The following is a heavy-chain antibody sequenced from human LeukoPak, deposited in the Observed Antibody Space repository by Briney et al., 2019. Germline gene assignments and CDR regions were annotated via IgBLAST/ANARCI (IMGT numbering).Heavy chain of an antibody. D-gene: IGHD6-13*01. CDR2: IKQDGSGK. V-gene: IGHV3-7*01. J-gene: IGHJ1*01. CDR3: ASAQQQLVLVQR. CDR1: GGSFSGYY. Sequence: ETLSLTCAVYGGSFSGYYWSWVRQAPGKGLEWVANIKQDGSGKFYVESVKGRFTISRDNAKNSLYLQMNSLGAEDTAVYYCASAQQQLVLVQRWGQGTLVTVSS.